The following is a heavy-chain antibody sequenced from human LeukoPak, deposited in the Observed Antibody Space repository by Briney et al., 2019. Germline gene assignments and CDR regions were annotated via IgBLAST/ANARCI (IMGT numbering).Heavy chain of an antibody. CDR3: ARENYGSGSYERYFDY. D-gene: IGHD3-10*01. Sequence: GGSLRLSCAASGFTFSSYSMNWVRQAPGKGLEGVSSISSSSSYIYYADSVKGRFTISRDNAKNSLYLQMNSLRAEDTAVYYCARENYGSGSYERYFDYWGQGTLVTVSS. J-gene: IGHJ4*02. CDR2: ISSSSSYI. CDR1: GFTFSSYS. V-gene: IGHV3-21*01.